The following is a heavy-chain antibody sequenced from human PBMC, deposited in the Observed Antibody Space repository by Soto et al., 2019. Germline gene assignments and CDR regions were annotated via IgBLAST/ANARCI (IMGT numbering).Heavy chain of an antibody. CDR1: GFSLSTSGMC. CDR3: AHRFGAAAGHNWFDP. CDR2: IDWDDVK. Sequence: SGPTLVNPTQTLTLTCTFSGFSLSTSGMCVSWIRQPPGKALEWLALIDWDDVKYYSTSLKTRLTISKDTSKNQVVLTMTNMDPVDTATYYCAHRFGAAAGHNWFDPWGQGTLVTVSS. D-gene: IGHD6-13*01. V-gene: IGHV2-70*12. J-gene: IGHJ5*02.